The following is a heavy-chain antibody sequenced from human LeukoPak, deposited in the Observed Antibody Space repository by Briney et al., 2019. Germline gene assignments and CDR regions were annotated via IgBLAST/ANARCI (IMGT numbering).Heavy chain of an antibody. CDR2: ISSSGSTI. CDR1: GFTFSSYE. V-gene: IGHV3-48*03. D-gene: IGHD5-24*01. Sequence: GRSLRLSCAASGFTFSSYEMKWVRQAPGEGLEWVSYISSSGSTIYYADSVKGRFTISRDNAKNSLYLQMNSLRAEDTAVYYCARGFRGYNDYWGQGTLVTVSS. J-gene: IGHJ4*02. CDR3: ARGFRGYNDY.